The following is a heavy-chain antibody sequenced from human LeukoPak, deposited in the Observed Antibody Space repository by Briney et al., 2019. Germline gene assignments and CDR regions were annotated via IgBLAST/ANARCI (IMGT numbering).Heavy chain of an antibody. V-gene: IGHV3-23*01. CDR1: GFTFSSYA. CDR2: ISGSGGST. CDR3: ARDLRKLRYFDY. Sequence: GGFLRLSCAASGFTFSSYAMSWVRQAPGKGLEWVSAISGSGGSTYYADSVKGRFTISRDNSKNTLYLQMNSLRPEDTAVYYCARDLRKLRYFDYWGQGTLVTVSS. J-gene: IGHJ4*02. D-gene: IGHD3-3*01.